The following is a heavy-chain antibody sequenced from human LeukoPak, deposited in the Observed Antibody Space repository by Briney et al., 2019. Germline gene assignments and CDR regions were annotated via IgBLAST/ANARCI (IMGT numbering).Heavy chain of an antibody. V-gene: IGHV1-46*01. J-gene: IGHJ5*02. D-gene: IGHD6-13*01. CDR3: ARGGSSWYPQSWFDP. CDR1: GYSFTTYY. Sequence: ASVKVSCKASGYSFTTYYIHWVRQAPGQGLEWMGIINPSGGSTTYAQKLQARVTMTRDTSTSTVYMELSSLRSEDTAMYYCARGGSSWYPQSWFDPWGQGTLVTVSS. CDR2: INPSGGST.